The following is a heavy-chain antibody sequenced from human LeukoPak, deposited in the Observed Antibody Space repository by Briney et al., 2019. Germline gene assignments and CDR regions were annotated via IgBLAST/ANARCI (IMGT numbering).Heavy chain of an antibody. Sequence: GASVKVSCRASGYTFTSNGLTWVRQAPGQGLEWMGWVNPYNGDTFYLETLQDRLTMTTDTSTNTAYMELRGLKFDDTAVYFCARIIGSSDYDHLYYFDSWGQGTLITVSS. V-gene: IGHV1-18*01. CDR1: GYTFTSNG. D-gene: IGHD3-16*01. CDR3: ARIIGSSDYDHLYYFDS. J-gene: IGHJ4*02. CDR2: VNPYNGDT.